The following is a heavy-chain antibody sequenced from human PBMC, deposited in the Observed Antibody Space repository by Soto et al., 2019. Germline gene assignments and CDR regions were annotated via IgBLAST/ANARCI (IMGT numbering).Heavy chain of an antibody. Sequence: EVQLVESGGGLVQPGGSLRLSCAASGFTFSSYNMNWVRQAPGRGLEWVSYITDSSSTIQYADSVKGRFTTSRDNAKNSLYLQMNSLRAEDTAVYYCARDKGSSSWQSFDYWGQGTLVTVSS. CDR2: ITDSSSTI. V-gene: IGHV3-48*01. CDR3: ARDKGSSSWQSFDY. D-gene: IGHD2-2*01. CDR1: GFTFSSYN. J-gene: IGHJ4*02.